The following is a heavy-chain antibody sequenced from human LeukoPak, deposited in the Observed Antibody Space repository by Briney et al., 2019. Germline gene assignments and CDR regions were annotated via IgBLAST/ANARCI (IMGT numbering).Heavy chain of an antibody. V-gene: IGHV4-4*07. CDR2: ISFSGST. CDR3: ARGGRPDY. CDR1: GVSITSYY. Sequence: SETLSLTCTVSGVSITSYYWSWIRQVAGKGLEYIGRISFSGSTNYNPSLGSRVTISSDTSKNHFSLRLTSVTAADTAVYYCARGGRPDYWGQGILVTASS. J-gene: IGHJ4*02.